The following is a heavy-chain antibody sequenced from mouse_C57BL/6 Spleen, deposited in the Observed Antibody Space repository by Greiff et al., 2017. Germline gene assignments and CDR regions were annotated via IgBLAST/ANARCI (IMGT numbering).Heavy chain of an antibody. D-gene: IGHD1-1*01. CDR3: TRDQGYYYGSTPYAMDY. CDR1: GFTFSSYA. J-gene: IGHJ4*01. Sequence: DVKLVESGEGLVKPGGSLKLSCAASGFTFSSYAMSWVRQTPEKRLEWVAYISSGGDYIYYADTVKGRFTISRDNARNTLYLQMSSLKSEDTAMYYCTRDQGYYYGSTPYAMDYWGQGTSVTVSS. CDR2: ISSGGDYI. V-gene: IGHV5-9-1*02.